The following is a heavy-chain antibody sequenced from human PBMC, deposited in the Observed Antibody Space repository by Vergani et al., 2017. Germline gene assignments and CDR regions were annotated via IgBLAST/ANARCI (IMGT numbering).Heavy chain of an antibody. Sequence: QVHLVESGGGVVQPGRSLRLSCVVSGFTSSYYGMHWVRQAPGKGLEGVAVISYEGTQKYYADSVKGRFTMSRDNYKSTIYLEMNSLRTEDTAVYYCATKSCGTPGCQIGYFREWGQGTLVTVSS. J-gene: IGHJ1*01. CDR3: ATKSCGTPGCQIGYFRE. V-gene: IGHV3-30*03. D-gene: IGHD1-1*01. CDR1: GFTSSYYG. CDR2: ISYEGTQK.